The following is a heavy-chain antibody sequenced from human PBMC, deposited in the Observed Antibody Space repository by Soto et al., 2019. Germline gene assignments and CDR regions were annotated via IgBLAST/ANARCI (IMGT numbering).Heavy chain of an antibody. Sequence: ASVKVSCKASGYTFTTYGINWVRQAPGQGLEWMGGIIPIFGTANYAQKFQGRVTITADESTSTAYMELSSLRSEDTAVYYCAREGVSDIVVVPAATDYYYYYGMDVWGQGTTVTVSS. CDR3: AREGVSDIVVVPAATDYYYYYGMDV. CDR2: IIPIFGTA. V-gene: IGHV1-69*13. J-gene: IGHJ6*02. D-gene: IGHD2-2*01. CDR1: GYTFTTYG.